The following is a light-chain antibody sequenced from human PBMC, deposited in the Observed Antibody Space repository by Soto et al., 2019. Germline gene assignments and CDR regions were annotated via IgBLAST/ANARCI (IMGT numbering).Light chain of an antibody. V-gene: IGKV3-11*01. CDR3: QLYGISPQ. Sequence: DIVLTQSPAILSVSPGERATLSCRASQSVSSYLAWYQQKPGQAPRLLIYDASNRATGIPARFSGSASGPDFTLTINRLEPEDFAVYYCQLYGISPQFGQGTRLEI. J-gene: IGKJ5*01. CDR1: QSVSSY. CDR2: DAS.